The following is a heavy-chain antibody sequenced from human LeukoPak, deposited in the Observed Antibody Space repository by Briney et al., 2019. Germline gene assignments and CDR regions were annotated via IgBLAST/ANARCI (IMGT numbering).Heavy chain of an antibody. Sequence: GASVTVSCKASGYTFTSYYIHWVRQAPGQGLEWMGIINPSGGSTTYAQKFQGRVTMTRDTSTNTVYMELSSLRSEDTAVYFCARVYESFNWFDPWGQGTLVTVSS. CDR3: ARVYESFNWFDP. J-gene: IGHJ5*02. D-gene: IGHD3-16*01. CDR1: GYTFTSYY. CDR2: INPSGGST. V-gene: IGHV1-46*01.